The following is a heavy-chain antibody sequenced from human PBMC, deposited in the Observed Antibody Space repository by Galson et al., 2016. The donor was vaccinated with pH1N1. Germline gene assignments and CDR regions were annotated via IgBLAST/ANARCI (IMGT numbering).Heavy chain of an antibody. D-gene: IGHD3-10*01. J-gene: IGHJ5*02. Sequence: SVKVSCKASGYTFTGYYMRWVRQAPGQGLEWMGWINPNSGGTNYAQKFQGRVTMTRDTSISTAYMELSRLRSDDTAVYYCARGIDFGELGAWFDPWGQGTLVTVSS. CDR1: GYTFTGYY. CDR3: ARGIDFGELGAWFDP. CDR2: INPNSGGT. V-gene: IGHV1-2*02.